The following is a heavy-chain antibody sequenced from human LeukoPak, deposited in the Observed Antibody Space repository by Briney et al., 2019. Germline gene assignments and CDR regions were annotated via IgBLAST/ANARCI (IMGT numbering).Heavy chain of an antibody. J-gene: IGHJ5*02. CDR2: IIPILGIA. CDR3: ARDRQYQLLKVLYNWFDP. V-gene: IGHV1-69*04. D-gene: IGHD2-2*01. CDR1: VGTFSSYT. Sequence: SVKVSCKASVGTFSSYTISWVRQAPGQGREWMGRIIPILGIANYAQKFQGRVTITADKSTSTAYMELSSLRSEDTAVYYCARDRQYQLLKVLYNWFDPWGQGTLVTVSP.